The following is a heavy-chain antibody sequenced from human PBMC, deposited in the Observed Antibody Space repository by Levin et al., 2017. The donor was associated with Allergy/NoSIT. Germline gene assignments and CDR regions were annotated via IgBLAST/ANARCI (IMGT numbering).Heavy chain of an antibody. CDR2: ISNNGGRT. D-gene: IGHD4-17*01. V-gene: IGHV3-64D*06. Sequence: GGSLRLSCSASGFTFNKNTMQWARQAPGKGLEHVSAISNNGGRTYYTDSVKGRFTISRDNSKNTLYLQMSSLRPEDTAMYYCVKNGDYGELGYWGQGTLVTVSS. J-gene: IGHJ4*02. CDR3: VKNGDYGELGY. CDR1: GFTFNKNT.